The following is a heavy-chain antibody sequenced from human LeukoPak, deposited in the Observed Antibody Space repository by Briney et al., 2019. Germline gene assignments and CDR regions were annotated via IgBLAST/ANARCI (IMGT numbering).Heavy chain of an antibody. Sequence: GGSLRLSCAASGFIFSDYWMTWVRQASGKGLEWVGRIRSKANSYATAYAASVKGRFTISRDDSKNTAYLQMNSLKTEDTAVYYCTTSPPYYYDSRGDYWGQGTLVTVSS. CDR2: IRSKANSYAT. D-gene: IGHD3-22*01. CDR1: GFIFSDYW. J-gene: IGHJ4*02. V-gene: IGHV3-73*01. CDR3: TTSPPYYYDSRGDY.